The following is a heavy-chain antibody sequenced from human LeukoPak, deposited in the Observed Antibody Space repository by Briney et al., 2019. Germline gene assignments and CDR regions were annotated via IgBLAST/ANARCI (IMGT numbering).Heavy chain of an antibody. D-gene: IGHD5-18*01. CDR2: ISSSSSYI. CDR1: GFTFSSYS. V-gene: IGHV3-21*01. Sequence: GGSLRLSCAASGFTFSSYSMNWVRQAPGKGLEWVSSISSSSSYIYYADSVKGRFTISRDNAKNSLYLQMNSLRAEDTAVYYCARGDTAMVSLFQYWGQGTLVTVSS. CDR3: ARGDTAMVSLFQY. J-gene: IGHJ4*02.